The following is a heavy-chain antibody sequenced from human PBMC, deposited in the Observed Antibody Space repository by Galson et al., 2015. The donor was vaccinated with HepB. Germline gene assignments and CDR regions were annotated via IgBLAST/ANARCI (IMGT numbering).Heavy chain of an antibody. D-gene: IGHD6-13*01. CDR2: ISYDGSNK. J-gene: IGHJ6*03. CDR3: AKMGQQPHTRNYYMDV. Sequence: SLRLSCAASGFTFSSYGMHWVRQAPGKGLEWVAVISYDGSNKYYADSVKGRFTISRDNSKNTLYLQMNSLRAEDTAVYYCAKMGQQPHTRNYYMDVWGKGTTVTVSS. CDR1: GFTFSSYG. V-gene: IGHV3-30*18.